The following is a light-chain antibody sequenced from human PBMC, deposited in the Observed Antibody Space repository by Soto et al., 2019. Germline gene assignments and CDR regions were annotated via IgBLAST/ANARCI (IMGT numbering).Light chain of an antibody. CDR2: GDN. Sequence: QSVLTPPPSVSGAPGQRVTIPCTGSSSNIGSFYDVHWYQQLPGTVPKLLIYGDNNRPSGVPDRFSGSKSGTAASLAITGLQAEDEADYYCQSYDNSLNHVVFGGGTKLTVL. V-gene: IGLV1-40*01. CDR3: QSYDNSLNHVV. CDR1: SSNIGSFYD. J-gene: IGLJ2*01.